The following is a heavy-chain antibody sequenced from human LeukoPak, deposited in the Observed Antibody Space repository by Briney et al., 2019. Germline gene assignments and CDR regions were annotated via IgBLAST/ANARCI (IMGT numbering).Heavy chain of an antibody. Sequence: ASVKVSCKASGYTFTSYGISWVRQAPGQGLEWMGWISAYNGNTNYAQKLQGRVTMTTDTSTSTAYMELSSLRSEDTAVYYCARGFRGDSGYDSGYYYYYGMDVWGQGTTVTVSS. D-gene: IGHD5-12*01. V-gene: IGHV1-18*04. J-gene: IGHJ6*02. CDR2: ISAYNGNT. CDR1: GYTFTSYG. CDR3: ARGFRGDSGYDSGYYYYYGMDV.